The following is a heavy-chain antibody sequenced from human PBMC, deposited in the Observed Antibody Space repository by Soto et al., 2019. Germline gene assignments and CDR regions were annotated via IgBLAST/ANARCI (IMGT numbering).Heavy chain of an antibody. J-gene: IGHJ6*02. CDR1: GYSFSSYG. CDR3: ARGGYYDSSGARNYHYYGMDV. D-gene: IGHD3-22*01. V-gene: IGHV1-18*01. Sequence: ASVKVSCKASGYSFSSYGITWVRQATGQGLEWLGWISPYNDDTKYAQRLQGRVTMTTDTSTRTAYMDIRGLRSDDTAIYYCARGGYYDSSGARNYHYYGMDVWGQGTTVTVSS. CDR2: ISPYNDDT.